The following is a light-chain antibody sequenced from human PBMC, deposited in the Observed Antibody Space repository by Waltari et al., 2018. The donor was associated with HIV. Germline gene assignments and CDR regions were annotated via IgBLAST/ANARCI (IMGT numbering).Light chain of an antibody. CDR1: STYVGAYDS. CDR3: TSYTSSRVL. CDR2: RVS. V-gene: IGLV2-14*01. J-gene: IGLJ2*01. Sequence: QSALTQPASVSASPGQSLPISCTGTSTYVGAYDSVSWYQQHPGKAPKVLIYRVSRRPSGVSDRFSGSKSGNTASLTISGLQAEDEADYYCTSYTSSRVLFGGGTKLTVL.